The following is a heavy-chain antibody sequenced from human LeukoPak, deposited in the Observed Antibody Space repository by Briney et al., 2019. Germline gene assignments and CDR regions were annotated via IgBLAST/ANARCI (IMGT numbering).Heavy chain of an antibody. CDR3: ARIEETGTYYFDY. D-gene: IGHD1-1*01. CDR1: GYTFTSYY. CDR2: IIPIFGTA. V-gene: IGHV1-69*13. J-gene: IGHJ4*02. Sequence: SVKVSCKASGYTFTSYYMHWVRQAPGQGLEWMGGIIPIFGTANYAQKFQGRVTITADESTSTAYMELSSLRSEDTAVYYCARIEETGTYYFDYWGQGTLVTVSS.